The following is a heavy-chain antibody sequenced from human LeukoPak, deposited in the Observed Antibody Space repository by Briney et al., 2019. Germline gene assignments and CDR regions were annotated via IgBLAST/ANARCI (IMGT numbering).Heavy chain of an antibody. J-gene: IGHJ3*02. CDR3: ARLNYYGSGSYHKNGFDI. Sequence: GESLKISCQASGYIFISYWIGWGRQMPGKGVEWMGIIYPGDSDTRYSPSFQGQVTVSADKSITTAYLQWSSLKASDTAMYYCARLNYYGSGSYHKNGFDIWGQGTMVTVSS. CDR1: GYIFISYW. D-gene: IGHD3-10*01. CDR2: IYPGDSDT. V-gene: IGHV5-51*01.